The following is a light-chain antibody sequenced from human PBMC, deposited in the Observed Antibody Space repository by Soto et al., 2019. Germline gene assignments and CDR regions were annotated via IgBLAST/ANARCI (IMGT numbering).Light chain of an antibody. CDR2: CAS. V-gene: IGKV3-15*01. Sequence: EIGITPSPATLSVSPGERATLSCRANQSVCSNLAWYQQKPCQAPRLLIYCASTRATGIPARFSGSGSGTEFTLTISSLQSEDFAVYYCQQYNNWPPYTFGQGTKLEIK. J-gene: IGKJ2*01. CDR1: QSVCSN. CDR3: QQYNNWPPYT.